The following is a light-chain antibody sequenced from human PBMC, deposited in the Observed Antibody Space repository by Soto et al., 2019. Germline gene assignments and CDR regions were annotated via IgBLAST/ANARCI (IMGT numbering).Light chain of an antibody. CDR3: QQLNSYPQFT. J-gene: IGKJ3*01. CDR1: QGISSY. V-gene: IGKV1-9*01. CDR2: AAS. Sequence: DIQLTQSPSFLSASVGDRVTITCLASQGISSYLAWYQQKPGKAPKLLIYAASTLQSGVPSRFSGSGSGTEFTLTISRLQPEDFATYYCQQLNSYPQFTFGPGTKVDIK.